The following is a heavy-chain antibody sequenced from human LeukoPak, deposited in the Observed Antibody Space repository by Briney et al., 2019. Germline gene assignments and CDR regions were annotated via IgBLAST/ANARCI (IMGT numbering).Heavy chain of an antibody. D-gene: IGHD3-3*01. J-gene: IGHJ5*02. CDR1: GSSISSGGYY. V-gene: IGHV4-31*03. CDR2: IYYSGST. Sequence: SETLSLTCTVSGSSISSGGYYWSWIRQHPGKGLEWIGYIYYSGSTYYNPSLKSRVTISADTSKNQFSLKLSSVTAADTAVYYCARARITIFGVVTKPNWFDPWGQGTLVTVSS. CDR3: ARARITIFGVVTKPNWFDP.